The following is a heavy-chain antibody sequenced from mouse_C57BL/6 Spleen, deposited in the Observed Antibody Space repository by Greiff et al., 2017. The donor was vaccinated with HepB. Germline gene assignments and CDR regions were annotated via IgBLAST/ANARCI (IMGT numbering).Heavy chain of an antibody. CDR1: GYTFTDHT. V-gene: IGHV1-78*01. J-gene: IGHJ4*01. CDR2: IYPRDGRN. CDR3: ARSGDTVYAMDY. D-gene: IGHD1-1*01. Sequence: QVQLQQSDAELVKPGASVKISCTVSGYTFTDHTIHWMKQRPEQGLEWIGYIYPRDGRNKYKEKFKGKATLTADKNSSTAYMQLNSLTSEDSAVYFCARSGDTVYAMDYWGQGTSVTGSS.